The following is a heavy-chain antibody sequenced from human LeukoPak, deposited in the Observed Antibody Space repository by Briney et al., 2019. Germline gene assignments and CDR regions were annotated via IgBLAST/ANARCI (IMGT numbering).Heavy chain of an antibody. CDR3: AREFFVVVPAADLYYYYGMDV. CDR2: IIPIFGTA. D-gene: IGHD2-2*01. V-gene: IGHV1-69*13. Sequence: SVKVSCKASGGTFSSYAISWVRQAPGQGREWMGGIIPIFGTANYAQKFQGRVTITADESTSTAYMELSSLRSEDTAVYYCAREFFVVVPAADLYYYYGMDVWGKGTTVTVSS. CDR1: GGTFSSYA. J-gene: IGHJ6*04.